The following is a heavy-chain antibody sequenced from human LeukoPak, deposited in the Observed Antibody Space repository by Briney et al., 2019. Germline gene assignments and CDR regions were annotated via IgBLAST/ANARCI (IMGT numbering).Heavy chain of an antibody. CDR2: ISTTSSSSYI. J-gene: IGHJ4*02. CDR3: ARENHGNCFDY. CDR1: GFTFSRYA. Sequence: GGSLRLSCAASGFTFSRYAMNWVRQAPGKGLEWVSSISTTSSSSYIHYADSVKGRFTISRDNAKNSLYLQVNSLRAEDMAVYYCARENHGNCFDYWGQGTLVTVSS. D-gene: IGHD1-14*01. V-gene: IGHV3-21*01.